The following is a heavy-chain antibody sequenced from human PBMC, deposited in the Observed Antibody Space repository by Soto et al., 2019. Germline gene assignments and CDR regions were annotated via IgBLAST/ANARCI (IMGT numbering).Heavy chain of an antibody. J-gene: IGHJ4*02. D-gene: IGHD6-19*01. Sequence: SETLSLTCTVSGGSISSYYWSWIRQPPGKGLEWIGYIYYSGSTNYNPSLKSRVTISVDTSKNQFSLKLSSVTAADTAVYYCAREAVAGTYFDPWGQGTLVTVSS. V-gene: IGHV4-59*01. CDR2: IYYSGST. CDR1: GGSISSYY. CDR3: AREAVAGTYFDP.